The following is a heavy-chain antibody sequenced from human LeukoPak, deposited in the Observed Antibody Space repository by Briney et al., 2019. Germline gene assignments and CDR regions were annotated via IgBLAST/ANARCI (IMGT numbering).Heavy chain of an antibody. CDR1: GGSFSGYY. J-gene: IGHJ4*02. D-gene: IGHD5-12*01. Sequence: SETLSLTCAVYGGSFSGYYWSWIRQPPGKGLEWIGEINHIGSTNYNPSLKSRVTISGDTSKNQFSLKLSSVTATDTAVYYCARGFSGYDWRADFDYWGQGTLVTVSS. V-gene: IGHV4-34*01. CDR3: ARGFSGYDWRADFDY. CDR2: INHIGST.